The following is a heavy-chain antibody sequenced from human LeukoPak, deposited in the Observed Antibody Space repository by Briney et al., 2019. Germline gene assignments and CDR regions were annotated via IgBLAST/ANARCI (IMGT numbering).Heavy chain of an antibody. CDR1: GYTFTSYD. V-gene: IGHV1-8*01. D-gene: IGHD5-12*01. J-gene: IGHJ4*02. CDR3: ARVRSGYDYSDY. CDR2: MNPNSGNT. Sequence: ASVKVSCKASGYTFTSYDINWVRQATGQGLEWMGWMNPNSGNTGYAQKFQGRVTMTRNTSISTAYMELSSLRSEDTAVYYCARVRSGYDYSDYWGQGTLVTVSS.